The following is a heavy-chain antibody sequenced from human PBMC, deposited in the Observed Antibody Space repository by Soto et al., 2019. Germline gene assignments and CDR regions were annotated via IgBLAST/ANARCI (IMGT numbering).Heavy chain of an antibody. CDR2: IYYTGST. D-gene: IGHD3-22*01. Sequence: SETLSLTCTVSGGSISSGSYCWGWIRQPPGKGLEWIGTIYYTGSTYYNPSLKSRVTISVDTSKNQFSLKLSSVTAADTAVYYCARRAAAGIELLYDSSGVQPYYFDYWGQGTLVTGPS. V-gene: IGHV4-39*07. CDR1: GGSISSGSYC. CDR3: ARRAAAGIELLYDSSGVQPYYFDY. J-gene: IGHJ4*02.